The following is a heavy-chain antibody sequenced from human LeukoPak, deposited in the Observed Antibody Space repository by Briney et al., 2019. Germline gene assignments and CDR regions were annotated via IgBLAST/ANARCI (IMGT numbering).Heavy chain of an antibody. CDR3: ARYPDDYGDYSYFDY. V-gene: IGHV3-33*01. J-gene: IGHJ4*02. D-gene: IGHD4-17*01. Sequence: PGGSLRLSCAASGFTFSSYGMHWVRQAPGKGLEWVAVIWYDGSNKYYADSVKGRFTISRDNSKNTLFLQMNSLRAEDTAVYYCARYPDDYGDYSYFDYWGQGTLVTVSS. CDR2: IWYDGSNK. CDR1: GFTFSSYG.